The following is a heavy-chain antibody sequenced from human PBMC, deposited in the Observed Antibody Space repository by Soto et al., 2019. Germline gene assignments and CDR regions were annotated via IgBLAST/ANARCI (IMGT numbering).Heavy chain of an antibody. D-gene: IGHD3-10*01. V-gene: IGHV3-33*01. CDR1: GFTFSSYG. Sequence: QAGGSLRLSCAASGFTFSSYGMHWVRQAPGKGLEWVAVIWYDGSNKYYADSVKGRFTISRDNSKNTLYLQMNSLRAEDTAVYYCARDSVLLWFGELIGARGMDVWGQGTTVTVSS. CDR3: ARDSVLLWFGELIGARGMDV. CDR2: IWYDGSNK. J-gene: IGHJ6*02.